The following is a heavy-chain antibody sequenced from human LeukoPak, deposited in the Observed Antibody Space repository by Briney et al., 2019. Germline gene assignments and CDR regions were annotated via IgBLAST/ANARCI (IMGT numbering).Heavy chain of an antibody. J-gene: IGHJ3*01. V-gene: IGHV6-1*01. CDR2: TYYRSKWYN. CDR1: GDSVSSNRAT. CDR3: ARGGLVRGSLNSLTGFDF. D-gene: IGHD3-10*01. Sequence: QTLSLTCAISGDSVSSNRATWNWIRQSPSRGLEWLGRTYYRSKWYNDDAVSVKGRISINPDTAKNQFSLHLNSVTPDDTALYYCARGGLVRGSLNSLTGFDFWGQGTMVTVSS.